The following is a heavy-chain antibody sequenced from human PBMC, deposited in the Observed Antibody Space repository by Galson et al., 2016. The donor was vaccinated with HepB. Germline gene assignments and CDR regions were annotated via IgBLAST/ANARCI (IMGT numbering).Heavy chain of an antibody. Sequence: SLRLSCAGSGFRFNFGDSYFHWVRQAPGKGLVWVSRIMKEGSMLSYADSVKGRFTISRDNAKNTVYLQMKSLRAEVTAIYYCARDGGNHNFDYWGQGTLVTVSS. CDR1: GFRFNFGDSY. V-gene: IGHV3-74*01. CDR2: IMKEGSML. CDR3: ARDGGNHNFDY. D-gene: IGHD3-16*01. J-gene: IGHJ4*02.